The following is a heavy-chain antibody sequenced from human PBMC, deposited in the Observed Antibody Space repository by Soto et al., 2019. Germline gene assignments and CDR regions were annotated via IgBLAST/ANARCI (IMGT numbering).Heavy chain of an antibody. J-gene: IGHJ5*02. CDR3: AKGVRGVPNWFDP. D-gene: IGHD3-10*01. Sequence: QVQLQGSGPGLVRPSQTLSLSCTVSGGSISNSANHWSWIRQHPGEGLEWIGYIYYSGGTYYSPSLKGRVTMSIDASKNQFSLKLSSVTAADTAVYYCAKGVRGVPNWFDPWGQGTLVTVSS. V-gene: IGHV4-31*03. CDR2: IYYSGGT. CDR1: GGSISNSANH.